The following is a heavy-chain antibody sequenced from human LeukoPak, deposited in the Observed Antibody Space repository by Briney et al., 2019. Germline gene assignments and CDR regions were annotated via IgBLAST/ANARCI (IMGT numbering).Heavy chain of an antibody. V-gene: IGHV3-15*01. CDR3: TIHPEQQPNA. CDR2: IKSEADDGTT. CDR1: GFIFSKAW. J-gene: IGHJ4*02. Sequence: PGGSLRLSCEGSGFIFSKAWMSWVRQAPGRGLEWVGRIKSEADDGTTDYAAPVKGRFTISRDDSKNTLYLQMSSLKTEDTAVYYCTIHPEQQPNAWGQGTLVTVSS. D-gene: IGHD6-13*01.